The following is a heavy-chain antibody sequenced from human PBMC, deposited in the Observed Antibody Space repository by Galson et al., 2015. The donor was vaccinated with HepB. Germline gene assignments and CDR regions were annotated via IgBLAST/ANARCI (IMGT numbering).Heavy chain of an antibody. CDR1: GGTFSSYA. CDR3: ARDEPRFLEWLSSQQPRYYYGMDV. J-gene: IGHJ6*02. CDR2: IIPIFGTA. D-gene: IGHD3-3*01. Sequence: SVKVSCKASGGTFSSYAISWVRQAPGQGLEWVGGIIPIFGTANYAQKFQGRVTITADESTSTAYMELSSLRSEDTAVYYCARDEPRFLEWLSSQQPRYYYGMDVWGQGTTVTVSS. V-gene: IGHV1-69*13.